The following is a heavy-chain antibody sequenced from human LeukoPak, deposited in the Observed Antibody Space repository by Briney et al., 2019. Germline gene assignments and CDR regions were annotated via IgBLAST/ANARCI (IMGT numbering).Heavy chain of an antibody. Sequence: GASVKVSCKASGYTFTGYYMHWVRQAPGQGLEWMGWINPNSGGTNYAQKFQGRVTMTRDTSISTAYMELSRLRSDDTAVYYCAREIGPYSVYVVAGPWFDPWGQGTLVAVSS. CDR3: AREIGPYSVYVVAGPWFDP. CDR1: GYTFTGYY. D-gene: IGHD6-19*01. CDR2: INPNSGGT. V-gene: IGHV1-2*02. J-gene: IGHJ5*02.